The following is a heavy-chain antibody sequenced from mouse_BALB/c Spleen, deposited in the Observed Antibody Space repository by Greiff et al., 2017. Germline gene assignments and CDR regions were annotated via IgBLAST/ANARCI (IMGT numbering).Heavy chain of an antibody. Sequence: QVQLKQSGPGLVAPSQSLSITCTVSGFSLTSYGVHWVRQPPGKGLEWLGVIWAGGSTNYNSALMSRLSISKDNSKSQVFLKMNSLQTDDTAMYYCARDRYDGPFAYWGQGTLVTVSA. CDR1: GFSLTSYG. CDR3: ARDRYDGPFAY. J-gene: IGHJ3*01. V-gene: IGHV2-9*02. D-gene: IGHD2-3*01. CDR2: IWAGGST.